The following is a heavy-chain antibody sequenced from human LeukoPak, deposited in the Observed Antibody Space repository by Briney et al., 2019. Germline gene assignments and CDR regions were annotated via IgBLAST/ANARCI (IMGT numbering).Heavy chain of an antibody. J-gene: IGHJ4*02. Sequence: GGSLRLSCAASGFTFSSYSMNWVRQAPGKGLEWVSTISGSGGSTYYADSVKGRFTISRDNSKNTLYLQMNSLRAEDTAVYYCAKRSYGFSYYFDYWGQGTLVTVSS. CDR3: AKRSYGFSYYFDY. D-gene: IGHD5-18*01. CDR2: ISGSGGST. CDR1: GFTFSSYS. V-gene: IGHV3-23*01.